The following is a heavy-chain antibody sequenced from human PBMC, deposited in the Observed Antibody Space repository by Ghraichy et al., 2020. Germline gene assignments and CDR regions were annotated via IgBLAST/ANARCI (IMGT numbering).Heavy chain of an antibody. Sequence: SETLSLTCTVSGGSISSSSYYWGWIRQPPGKGLEWIGSIYYSGSTYYNPSLKSRVTISVDTSKNQFSLKLSSVTAADTAVYYCARSTVDSYGLNCEIDYWGQGTLVTVSS. D-gene: IGHD5-18*01. V-gene: IGHV4-39*01. J-gene: IGHJ4*02. CDR1: GGSISSSSYY. CDR2: IYYSGST. CDR3: ARSTVDSYGLNCEIDY.